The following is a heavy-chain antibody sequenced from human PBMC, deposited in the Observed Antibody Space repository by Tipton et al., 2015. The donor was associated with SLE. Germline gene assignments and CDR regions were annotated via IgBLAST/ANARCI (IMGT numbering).Heavy chain of an antibody. V-gene: IGHV4-38-2*01. CDR1: GYSISSGYR. Sequence: TLSLTCSVSGYSISSGYRWGWIRQSPGKGLEWIGSVYYTGDTFYNPSLKSRVTMSVDTSKNQFSLKLSSVTAADTAIYYCARMGLCTTTACNEGAFDVWGQGSMVTVSS. CDR2: VYYTGDT. J-gene: IGHJ3*01. D-gene: IGHD2/OR15-2a*01. CDR3: ARMGLCTTTACNEGAFDV.